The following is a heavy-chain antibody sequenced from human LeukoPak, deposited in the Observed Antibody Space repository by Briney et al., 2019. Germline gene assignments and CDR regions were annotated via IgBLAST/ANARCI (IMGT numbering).Heavy chain of an antibody. D-gene: IGHD3-3*01. CDR3: ARRYYDFWSGYSYYFDY. CDR2: IKQDGSEK. CDR1: GFTFSNYW. V-gene: IGHV3-7*01. Sequence: GGSLRLSCAASGFTFSNYWMSWVRQAPGKGLEWVANIKQDGSEKYYADSVKGRFTISRDNAKNSLFLQMNSLRAEDTAVYYCARRYYDFWSGYSYYFDYWGQGTLVTVSS. J-gene: IGHJ4*02.